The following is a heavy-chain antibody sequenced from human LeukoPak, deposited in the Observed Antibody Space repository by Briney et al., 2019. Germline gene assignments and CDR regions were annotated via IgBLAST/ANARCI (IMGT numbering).Heavy chain of an antibody. CDR2: IRSKAYAGTT. Sequence: GGSLRLSCTGSGFSFADHALSWVRQAPGKGLEWVAFIRSKAYAGTTEYAASVKGRFTISRDDSKSIAYLQMNSLKTEDTAVYYCTRLYSESSSWALDYWGQGTLVSVSS. D-gene: IGHD6-13*01. CDR1: GFSFADHA. CDR3: TRLYSESSSWALDY. V-gene: IGHV3-49*04. J-gene: IGHJ4*02.